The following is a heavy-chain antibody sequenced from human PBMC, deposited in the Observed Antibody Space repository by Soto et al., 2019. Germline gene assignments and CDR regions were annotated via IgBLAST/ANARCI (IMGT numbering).Heavy chain of an antibody. CDR2: ISAYNGNT. D-gene: IGHD2-2*01. V-gene: IGHV1-18*01. Sequence: ASVKVSCKASGYTLTSYGISWVRQAPGQGLEWMGWISAYNGNTNYAQELQGRVTMTTDTSTSTAYMELRSLRSDDTAVYYCAILEVVVGLDYWGQGSLVTVSS. CDR1: GYTLTSYG. CDR3: AILEVVVGLDY. J-gene: IGHJ4*02.